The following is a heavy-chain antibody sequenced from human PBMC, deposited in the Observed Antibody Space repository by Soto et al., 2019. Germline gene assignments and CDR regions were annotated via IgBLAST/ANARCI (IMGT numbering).Heavy chain of an antibody. V-gene: IGHV3-48*03. J-gene: IGHJ3*02. D-gene: IGHD2-21*02. Sequence: GGSLRLSCAASGFTFGSYEMNWVRQAPGKGLEWVSYISSSGSTIYNADSVKGQFTISRDNAKNSLYLQMNSLRAEDTAVYYCAREAVVTAAGNDAFDIWGQGTMVTVSS. CDR1: GFTFGSYE. CDR3: AREAVVTAAGNDAFDI. CDR2: ISSSGSTI.